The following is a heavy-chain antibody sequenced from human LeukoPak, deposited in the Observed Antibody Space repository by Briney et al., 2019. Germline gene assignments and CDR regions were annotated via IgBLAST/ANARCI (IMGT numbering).Heavy chain of an antibody. CDR2: IYYSGST. J-gene: IGHJ6*02. CDR1: VGSISSSSYY. CDR3: ARRTMFEGIDV. Sequence: SESLCVTCAVSVGSISSSSYYCGWIRQPRGKGLEWIASIYYSGSTYYNPSLKSRVTISVDTSKNQCSLKLSSVTAPDTAVYYCARRTMFEGIDVWGQGTTVTVSS. V-gene: IGHV4-39*01. D-gene: IGHD3-10*02.